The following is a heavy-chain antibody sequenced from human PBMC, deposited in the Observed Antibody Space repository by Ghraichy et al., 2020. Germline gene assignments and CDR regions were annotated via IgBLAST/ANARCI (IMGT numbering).Heavy chain of an antibody. CDR2: ISGSGAST. CDR1: GFTFSSYA. CDR3: ATHLASAAVLFHHY. D-gene: IGHD6-13*01. J-gene: IGHJ4*02. Sequence: GESLNISCAASGFTFSSYAMSWVRQAPGKGLEWVSAISGSGASTYYADSEKGRFTISRDNSNNTLYLQMTSLRAEDTAVYYCATHLASAAVLFHHYWGQGTLVTVSS. V-gene: IGHV3-23*01.